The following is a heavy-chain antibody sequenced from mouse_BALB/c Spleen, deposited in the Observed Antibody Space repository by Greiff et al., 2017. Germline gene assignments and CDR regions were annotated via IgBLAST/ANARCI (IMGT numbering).Heavy chain of an antibody. J-gene: IGHJ4*01. CDR2: ISSGGSYT. D-gene: IGHD1-1*01. V-gene: IGHV5-6-4*01. Sequence: EVMLVESGGGLVKPGGSLKLSCAASGFTFSSYTMSWVRQTPEKRLEWVATISSGGSYTYYPDSVKGRFTISRDNAKNTLYLQMSSLKSEDTAMYYCTRDRDYYGSSPYYAMDYWGQGTSVTVSS. CDR3: TRDRDYYGSSPYYAMDY. CDR1: GFTFSSYT.